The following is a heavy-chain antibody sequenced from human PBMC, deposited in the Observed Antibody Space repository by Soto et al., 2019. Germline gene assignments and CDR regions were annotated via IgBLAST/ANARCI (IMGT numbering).Heavy chain of an antibody. CDR3: ARCTGTTCSDYYYYGMDV. V-gene: IGHV1-69*01. Sequence: QVQLVQSGAEVKKPGSSVKVSCKASGGTFSSYAISWVRQAPGQGLERLGGIIPIFGTANYAQKFQARVTITADESTSTAYMELSSLRSEDTAVYYCARCTGTTCSDYYYYGMDVWGQGTTVTVSS. J-gene: IGHJ6*02. CDR1: GGTFSSYA. CDR2: IIPIFGTA. D-gene: IGHD1-7*01.